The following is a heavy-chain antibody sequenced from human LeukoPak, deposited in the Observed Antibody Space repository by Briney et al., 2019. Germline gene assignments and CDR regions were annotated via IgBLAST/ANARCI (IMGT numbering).Heavy chain of an antibody. V-gene: IGHV1-46*01. J-gene: IGHJ5*02. CDR3: ARDNSVGDSAWWFDP. D-gene: IGHD5-12*01. CDR2: INPSGDNT. Sequence: ASVKVSCKASGYTFTNNFMHWVRQTPGQGLEWMGIINPSGDNTWYAQKFQGRVTMTRDMATSTDYMEVSSLRSEDTAVYYCARDNSVGDSAWWFDPWGQGTLVTVSS. CDR1: GYTFTNNF.